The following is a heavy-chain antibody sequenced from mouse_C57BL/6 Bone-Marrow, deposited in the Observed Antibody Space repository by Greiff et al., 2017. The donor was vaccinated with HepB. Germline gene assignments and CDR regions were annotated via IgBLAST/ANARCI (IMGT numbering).Heavy chain of an antibody. CDR3: ARSDYGFACWCFDV. CDR1: GYTFTSYG. Sequence: VQLQQSGAELARPGASVKLSCKASGYTFTSYGISWVKQRTGQGLEWIGEIYPRSGNTYYNEKFKGKATLTANKSSSTAYMELRSLTSEDSAVYFCARSDYGFACWCFDVWGTGTTVTVSA. CDR2: IYPRSGNT. D-gene: IGHD2-2*01. J-gene: IGHJ1*03. V-gene: IGHV1-81*01.